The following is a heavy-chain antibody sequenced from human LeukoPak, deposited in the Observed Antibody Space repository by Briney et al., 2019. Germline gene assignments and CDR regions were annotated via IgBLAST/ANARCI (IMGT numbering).Heavy chain of an antibody. V-gene: IGHV3-23*01. D-gene: IGHD6-13*01. Sequence: PGGSLRLSCAASAFTFSRSAMSWVRQAPGKGLEWVSVISGGGGITTYADSVKGRFTISRDNAKNTLYLQMNSLRVEDTAVYYCARGRITSSWYYFDYWGQGALVTVSS. J-gene: IGHJ4*02. CDR3: ARGRITSSWYYFDY. CDR2: ISGGGGIT. CDR1: AFTFSRSA.